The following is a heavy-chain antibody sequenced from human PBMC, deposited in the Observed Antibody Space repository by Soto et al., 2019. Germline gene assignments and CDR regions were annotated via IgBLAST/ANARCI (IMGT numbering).Heavy chain of an antibody. D-gene: IGHD2-8*01. CDR2: IYSGGST. J-gene: IGHJ6*02. CDR3: ARVPQWCMHCLDV. V-gene: IGHV3-53*01. Sequence: GGSLRLSCAASGFTVSSNYMSWVRQAPGKGLEWVSVIYSGGSTYYADSVKGRFTISRDNSKNTLYLQMNSLRAEDTAVYYCARVPQWCMHCLDVWGQGTTVTVSS. CDR1: GFTVSSNY.